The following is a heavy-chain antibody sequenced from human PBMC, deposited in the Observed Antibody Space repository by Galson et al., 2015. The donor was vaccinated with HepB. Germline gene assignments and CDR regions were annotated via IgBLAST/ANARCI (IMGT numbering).Heavy chain of an antibody. Sequence: QSGAEVKKPGESLKISCKGSGYSFGSYWIGWVRHMPGKGLEWMGSIYPGDSDIRYSPSFRGQVTISADKSISTAYLQWSSLKASDTAMYYCARKASGYNSGCVYWGQGTLVTVSS. J-gene: IGHJ4*02. CDR1: GYSFGSYW. D-gene: IGHD2-15*01. V-gene: IGHV5-51*03. CDR3: ARKASGYNSGCVY. CDR2: IYPGDSDI.